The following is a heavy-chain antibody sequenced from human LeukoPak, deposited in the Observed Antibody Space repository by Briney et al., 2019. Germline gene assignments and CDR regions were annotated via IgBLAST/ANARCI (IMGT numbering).Heavy chain of an antibody. D-gene: IGHD3-3*01. Sequence: GGSLRLSCAASGFTFDDYGMSWVRQAPGKGLEWVSGINWNGGSTGYADSVKGRFTISRDNAKNSLYLQMNSLRAEDTALYYCAREPRLEWLSSTDYFDYWGQGTLVTVSS. V-gene: IGHV3-20*04. CDR2: INWNGGST. CDR3: AREPRLEWLSSTDYFDY. CDR1: GFTFDDYG. J-gene: IGHJ4*02.